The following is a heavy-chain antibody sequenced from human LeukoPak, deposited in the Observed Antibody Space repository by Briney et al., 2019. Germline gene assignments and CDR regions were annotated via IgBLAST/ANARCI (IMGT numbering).Heavy chain of an antibody. J-gene: IGHJ4*02. CDR2: ITASGGNT. D-gene: IGHD3-3*01. V-gene: IGHV3-23*01. CDR3: AKLPTYDFWSGYYND. Sequence: GGSLRLPCVVSGFTFSNYAMSWVRQAPGKGLEWVSGITASGGNTYYADPVKGRFTISRDNSNNILYLQMTSLRAEDTAVYYCAKLPTYDFWSGYYNDWGQGTLVTVSS. CDR1: GFTFSNYA.